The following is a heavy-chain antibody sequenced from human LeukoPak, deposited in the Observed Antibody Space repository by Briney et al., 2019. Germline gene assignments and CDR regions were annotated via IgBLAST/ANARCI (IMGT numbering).Heavy chain of an antibody. CDR1: GFTFSSYA. CDR3: AKHGLPLVVISAPLDY. D-gene: IGHD2-15*01. J-gene: IGHJ4*02. Sequence: GGSLRLSCAASGFTFSSYAMHWVRQAPGKGLEWVAVISYDGSNKNYADSVKGRFTISRDNSKNTLYLQMNSLRTEDMAAYYCAKHGLPLVVISAPLDYWGQGTLVTVAS. V-gene: IGHV3-30*04. CDR2: ISYDGSNK.